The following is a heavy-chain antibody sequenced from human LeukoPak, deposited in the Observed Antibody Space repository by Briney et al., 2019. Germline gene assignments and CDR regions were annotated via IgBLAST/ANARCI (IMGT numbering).Heavy chain of an antibody. CDR1: GYTFASYA. CDR3: ARFLYSSGWYHGY. D-gene: IGHD6-19*01. V-gene: IGHV7-4-1*02. CDR2: INTNTGNP. Sequence: ASVKVSCKASGYTFASYAMNWVRQAPGQGLEWMGWINTNTGNPTYAQGFTGRFVFSLDTSVSTAYPQISSLKAEDTAVYYCARFLYSSGWYHGYWGQGTLVTVSS. J-gene: IGHJ4*02.